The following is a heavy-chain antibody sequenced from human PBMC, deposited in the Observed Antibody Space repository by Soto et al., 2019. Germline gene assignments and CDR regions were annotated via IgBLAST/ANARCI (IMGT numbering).Heavy chain of an antibody. CDR2: LSWNSGFS. D-gene: IGHD3-22*01. J-gene: IGHJ3*02. CDR1: GFSFDDYT. CDR3: AKGRGTIVVTYAYDI. Sequence: EMLLVESGGGLVQPGRSLRLSCGGSGFSFDDYTMHWVRQAPGKGPEWVASLSWNSGFSGYADSVKGRFTISRDNAQSSVHLQMNNLRTEDTALYYCAKGRGTIVVTYAYDIWGQGTMVTVSS. V-gene: IGHV3-9*01.